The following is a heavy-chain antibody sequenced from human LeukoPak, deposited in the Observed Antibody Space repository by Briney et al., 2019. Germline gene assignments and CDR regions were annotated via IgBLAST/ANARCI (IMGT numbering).Heavy chain of an antibody. J-gene: IGHJ6*03. CDR1: GGSISSYY. CDR2: IYTSGST. CDR3: ARERPTVTTSYYYYMDV. D-gene: IGHD4-11*01. Sequence: SETLSLTCTVSGGSISSYYWSWIRQPAGKGLEWIGRIYTSGSTNYNPSLKSRVTMSVDTSKNQFSLKLSSVTAADTAAYYCARERPTVTTSYYYYMDVWGKGTTVTVSS. V-gene: IGHV4-4*07.